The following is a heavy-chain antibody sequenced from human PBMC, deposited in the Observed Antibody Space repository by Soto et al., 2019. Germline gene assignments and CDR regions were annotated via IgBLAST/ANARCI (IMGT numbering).Heavy chain of an antibody. J-gene: IGHJ3*02. CDR2: IIPIFGTA. CDR3: ASPNEYCSSTSCTPWDAFDI. D-gene: IGHD2-2*01. V-gene: IGHV1-69*01. Sequence: KISCKGSGYSFTSYWIGWVRQIPGKGLERMGGIIPIFGTANYAQKCQGRVTITADESTSTAYMELSSLRCEDTAVYYCASPNEYCSSTSCTPWDAFDIWGQGTMVT. CDR1: GYSFTSYW.